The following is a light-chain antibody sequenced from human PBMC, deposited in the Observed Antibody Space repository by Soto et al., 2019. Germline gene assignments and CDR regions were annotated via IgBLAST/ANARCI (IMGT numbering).Light chain of an antibody. J-gene: IGKJ3*01. V-gene: IGKV1-8*01. CDR2: AAF. Sequence: AIRMTQSPSSLSASTGDRVTITCRASQGISSYLAWYQQKPGKAPKLLIYAAFTLQSGVPSRFSGSGSGTDFTLTISCLQSEDFATYYCQQYYSPLFTFGPGTKVDIK. CDR1: QGISSY. CDR3: QQYYSPLFT.